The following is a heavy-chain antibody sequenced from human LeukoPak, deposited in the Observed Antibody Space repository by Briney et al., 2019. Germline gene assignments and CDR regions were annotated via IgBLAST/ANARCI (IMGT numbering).Heavy chain of an antibody. CDR1: GFTFSSYP. Sequence: GSLRLSCAASGFTFSSYPMHWVRQAPGKGLEWIGEINHSGSTNYNPSLKSRVTISVDTSKNQFSLKLSSVTAADTAVYYCARIYGRGAFDIWGQGTMVTVSS. V-gene: IGHV4-34*01. CDR3: ARIYGRGAFDI. J-gene: IGHJ3*02. CDR2: INHSGST. D-gene: IGHD5-12*01.